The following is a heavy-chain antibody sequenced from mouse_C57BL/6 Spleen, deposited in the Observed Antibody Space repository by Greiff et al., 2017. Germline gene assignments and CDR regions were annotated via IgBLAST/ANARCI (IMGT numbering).Heavy chain of an antibody. CDR2: ISDGGSYT. CDR1: GFTFSSYA. CDR3: AREEDYGSSYGY. V-gene: IGHV5-4*01. J-gene: IGHJ2*01. D-gene: IGHD1-1*01. Sequence: EVQLVESGGGLVKPGGSLKLSCAASGFTFSSYAMSWVRQTPEKRLEWVATISDGGSYTYYPDNVKGRFTISRDNAKNNLYLQMSHLKSEDTAMYYCAREEDYGSSYGYWGQGTTLTVSS.